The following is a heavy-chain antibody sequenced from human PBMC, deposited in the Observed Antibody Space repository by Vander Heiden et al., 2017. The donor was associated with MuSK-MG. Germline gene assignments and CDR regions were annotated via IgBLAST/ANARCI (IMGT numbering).Heavy chain of an antibody. V-gene: IGHV1-69*01. Sequence: QVQLVQSGAEVKKPGSSVKVSCKASGGTFSSYAISWVRQAPGQGREWMGGIIPIFGTANYAQKVQGRVTMTADESTRTAYMELRSMRSEDTAVYYCARDTPPGGWFDPWGQGTLVTVSS. CDR2: IIPIFGTA. D-gene: IGHD3-10*01. J-gene: IGHJ5*02. CDR1: GGTFSSYA. CDR3: ARDTPPGGWFDP.